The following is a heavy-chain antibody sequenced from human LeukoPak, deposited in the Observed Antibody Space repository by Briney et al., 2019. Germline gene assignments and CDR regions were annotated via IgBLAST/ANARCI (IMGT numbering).Heavy chain of an antibody. CDR3: AKDQGATDKTDDY. V-gene: IGHV3-74*01. CDR1: GFTFSRYW. CDR2: INSDASNI. D-gene: IGHD1-26*01. Sequence: PGGSLRLSCAASGFTFSRYWMSWVRQAPGKGLVWVSGINSDASNIRYADSVKGRFTISRDNAKNTLYLQMNSLRAEDTAVYYCAKDQGATDKTDDYWGQGTLVTVSS. J-gene: IGHJ4*02.